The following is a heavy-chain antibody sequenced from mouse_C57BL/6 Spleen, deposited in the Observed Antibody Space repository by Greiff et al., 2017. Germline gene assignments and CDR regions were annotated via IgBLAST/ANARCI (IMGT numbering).Heavy chain of an antibody. D-gene: IGHD2-4*01. V-gene: IGHV1-54*01. CDR3: ASEYDYDVYAMDY. Sequence: QVQLQQSGAELVRPGTSVKVSCKASGYAFTNSLIEWVKPRPGQGLEWIGVINPGSGGTNYNEKFKGKATLTADKSSRTAYLQLSSLTSEDSAVYFCASEYDYDVYAMDYWGQGTSVTVAS. J-gene: IGHJ4*01. CDR2: INPGSGGT. CDR1: GYAFTNSL.